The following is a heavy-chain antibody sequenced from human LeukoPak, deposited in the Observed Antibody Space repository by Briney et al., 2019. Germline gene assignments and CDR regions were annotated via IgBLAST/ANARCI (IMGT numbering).Heavy chain of an antibody. CDR3: TRRCDSSGYFLPLDY. J-gene: IGHJ4*02. CDR2: IRSKANSYAT. D-gene: IGHD3-22*01. CDR1: GFTFSGSA. V-gene: IGHV3-73*01. Sequence: GGSLRLSCAASGFTFSGSAMHWVRQASGKGLEWVGRIRSKANSYATAYAASVKGRFPISRNDSKNTAYLQMNSLKTEDTAVYYCTRRCDSSGYFLPLDYWGQGTLVTVSS.